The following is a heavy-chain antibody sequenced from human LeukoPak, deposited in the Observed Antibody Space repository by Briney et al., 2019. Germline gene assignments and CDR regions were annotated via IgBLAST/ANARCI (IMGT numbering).Heavy chain of an antibody. J-gene: IGHJ3*02. V-gene: IGHV4-59*02. D-gene: IGHD3-22*01. CDR1: GGSVNSHY. CDR2: LYFSGST. Sequence: SETLSLTCTVSGGSVNSHYWSWIRQPPGKGLEWIGYLYFSGSTGYNPSLTSRVSISVETSKNQFSLRLSSVTAADTAVYYCARPYDSSGYYIRGAFDIWGQGAMVTVS. CDR3: ARPYDSSGYYIRGAFDI.